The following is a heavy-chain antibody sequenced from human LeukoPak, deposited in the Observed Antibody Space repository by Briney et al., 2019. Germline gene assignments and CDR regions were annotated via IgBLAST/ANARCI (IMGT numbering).Heavy chain of an antibody. V-gene: IGHV3-7*01. D-gene: IGHD1-1*01. Sequence: GGSLRLSCGASGFTLSSYWMSWVRQATGKGVEWVANIKQDGREKYYVDSVQGRFTISRDNAKNSLYLQMNSLRAEDTAVYYCAREDLLTSWVYYFDYWGQGTLVTVSS. CDR3: AREDLLTSWVYYFDY. CDR1: GFTLSSYW. J-gene: IGHJ4*02. CDR2: IKQDGREK.